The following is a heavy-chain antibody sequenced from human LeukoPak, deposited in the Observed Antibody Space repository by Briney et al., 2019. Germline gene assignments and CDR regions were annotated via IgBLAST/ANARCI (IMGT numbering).Heavy chain of an antibody. V-gene: IGHV3-23*01. CDR2: INHRGSST. CDR3: AKNKDYCSSSTCYYQNGMDV. D-gene: IGHD2-2*01. J-gene: IGHJ6*02. Sequence: GRSLRLSCAASGFTFSSYAMHWVRQAPGKGLEWISAINHRGSSTYYTDSVKGRFTISRDNSKNTLYLQMNSLRAEDTAVYHCAKNKDYCSSSTCYYQNGMDVWGQGTTVAVSS. CDR1: GFTFSSYA.